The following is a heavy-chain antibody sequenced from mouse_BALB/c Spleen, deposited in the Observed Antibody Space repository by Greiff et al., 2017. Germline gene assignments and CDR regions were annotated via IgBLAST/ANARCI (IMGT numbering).Heavy chain of an antibody. Sequence: VQLVESGPGLVAPSQSLSITCTVSGFSLTSYGVHWVRQPPGKGLEWLGVIWAGGSTNYNSALMSRLSISKDNSKSQVFLKMNSLQTDDTAMYYCAREYGYDAYAMDYWGQGTSVTVSS. J-gene: IGHJ4*01. D-gene: IGHD2-2*01. CDR3: AREYGYDAYAMDY. CDR1: GFSLTSYG. V-gene: IGHV2-9*02. CDR2: IWAGGST.